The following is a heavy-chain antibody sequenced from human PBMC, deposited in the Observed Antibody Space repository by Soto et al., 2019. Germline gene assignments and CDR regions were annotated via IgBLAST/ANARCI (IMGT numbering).Heavy chain of an antibody. V-gene: IGHV1-3*01. CDR2: MNPNTGNI. D-gene: IGHD2-21*01. CDR1: GYTFVDYA. J-gene: IGHJ5*02. CDR3: TREAIVAENWFDP. Sequence: QVPLVQSGAEVQSPGASVKISCRASGYTFVDYALHWVRPAPGQGLEWVGWMNPNTGNIKYSHNFEDRVSITRDRATSTAYMELRGLRSEDTAGYFCTREAIVAENWFDPWGQGTLVTVSS.